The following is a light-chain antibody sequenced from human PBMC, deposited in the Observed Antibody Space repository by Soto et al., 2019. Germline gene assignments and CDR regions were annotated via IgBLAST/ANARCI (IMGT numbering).Light chain of an antibody. CDR1: SSDVGGYNY. J-gene: IGLJ1*01. CDR2: EVS. CDR3: SSYTSSSIDYV. Sequence: QSALTQPASVSGSPGQSITISCTGTSSDVGGYNYVSWYQQHPGKAPKLMIYEVSNRPSGVSNRVSGSKSGNTASLTISGLQAEDEAEYYCSSYTSSSIDYVFGTGTKLTVL. V-gene: IGLV2-14*01.